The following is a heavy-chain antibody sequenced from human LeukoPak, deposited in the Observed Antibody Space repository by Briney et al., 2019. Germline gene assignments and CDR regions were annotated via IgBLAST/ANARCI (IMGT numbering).Heavy chain of an antibody. Sequence: ASMKVSCTASGHSFTGYYMYWVRQAPGQGLEWMGWINPNSGGTNYAQKFQGRVTKTRDTSISTAYMELSRLRSDDTAVYYCTRDGSSWHNLFDYWGQGTLVTVSS. V-gene: IGHV1-2*02. CDR1: GHSFTGYY. CDR2: INPNSGGT. D-gene: IGHD6-13*01. J-gene: IGHJ4*02. CDR3: TRDGSSWHNLFDY.